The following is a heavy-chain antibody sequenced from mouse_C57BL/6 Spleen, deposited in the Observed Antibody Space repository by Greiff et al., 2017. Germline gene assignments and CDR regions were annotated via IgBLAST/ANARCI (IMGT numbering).Heavy chain of an antibody. CDR2: ISYDGSN. CDR1: GYSITSGYY. Sequence: EVKLMESGPGLVKPSQSLSLTCSVTGYSITSGYYWNWIRQFPGNKLEWMGYISYDGSNNYNPSLKNRISITRDTSTNQFFLKLNSVTTEDTATYYCARDYDYDRYFDVWGTGTTVTVSS. J-gene: IGHJ1*03. CDR3: ARDYDYDRYFDV. V-gene: IGHV3-6*01. D-gene: IGHD2-4*01.